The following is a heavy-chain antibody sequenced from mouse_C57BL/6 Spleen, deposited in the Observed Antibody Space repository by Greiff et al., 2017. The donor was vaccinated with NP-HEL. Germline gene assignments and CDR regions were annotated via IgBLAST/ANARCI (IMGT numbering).Heavy chain of an antibody. D-gene: IGHD2-4*01. CDR2: ISSGSSTI. CDR3: ASHDDCDDGYAMDY. J-gene: IGHJ4*01. CDR1: GFTFSDYG. V-gene: IGHV5-17*01. Sequence: EVQLVESGGGLVKPGGSLKLSCAASGFTFSDYGMHWVRQAPEKGLEWVAYISSGSSTIYYADTVKGRFTISSDNAKNTLFLQMTSLRSEDTAMDYCASHDDCDDGYAMDYWGQGTSVTVSS.